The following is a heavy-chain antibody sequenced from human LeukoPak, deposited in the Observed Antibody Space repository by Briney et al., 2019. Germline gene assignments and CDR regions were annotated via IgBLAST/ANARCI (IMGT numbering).Heavy chain of an antibody. J-gene: IGHJ3*02. CDR3: AKRLGVWGSYRTYDAFDI. Sequence: GGSLRLSCAASGFTFSSYGMHWVRQAPGKGLEWVAVISYDGSNKYYADSVKGRFTISRDNSKNTLYLQMNSLRAEDTAVYYCAKRLGVWGSYRTYDAFDIWGQGTMVTVSS. D-gene: IGHD3-16*02. V-gene: IGHV3-30*18. CDR1: GFTFSSYG. CDR2: ISYDGSNK.